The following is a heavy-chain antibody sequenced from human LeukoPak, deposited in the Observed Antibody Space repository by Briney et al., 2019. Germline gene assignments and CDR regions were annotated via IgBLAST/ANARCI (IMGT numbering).Heavy chain of an antibody. CDR3: AREWYSSGWFRIFRFDY. CDR1: GDSVSSNSAA. Sequence: SQTLSLTCAISGDSVSSNSAAWNWIRQSPSRGLEWLGRTYYRSKWYNDYAVSVKSRITINPDTSENQFSLQLNSVTPEDTAVYYCAREWYSSGWFRIFRFDYWGQGTLVTVSS. V-gene: IGHV6-1*01. D-gene: IGHD6-19*01. J-gene: IGHJ4*02. CDR2: TYYRSKWYN.